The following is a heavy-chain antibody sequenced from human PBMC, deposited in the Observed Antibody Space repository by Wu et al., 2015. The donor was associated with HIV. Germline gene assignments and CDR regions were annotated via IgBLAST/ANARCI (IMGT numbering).Heavy chain of an antibody. J-gene: IGHJ5*02. D-gene: IGHD6-19*01. Sequence: QVQLVQSGAEVKKPGASVKVSCKASGYTFTSYYMHWVRQAPGQGLEWMGIINPSGGSTSYAQKFQGRVTMTRDTSTSTVYMELSSLRSEDTAVYYCAREGGVAGIISGWFDPWGQGNPGHRSPQ. CDR3: AREGGVAGIISGWFDP. CDR1: GYTFTSYY. CDR2: INPSGGST. V-gene: IGHV1-46*01.